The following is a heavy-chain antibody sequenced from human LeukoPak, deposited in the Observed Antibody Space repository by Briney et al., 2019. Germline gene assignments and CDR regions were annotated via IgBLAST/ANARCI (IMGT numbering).Heavy chain of an antibody. CDR3: ARKGPYDRYAFDI. Sequence: GASVKVSCKASGYTFTSYAMHWVRQAPGQRLEWMGWINAGNGNTKYSQEFQGRVTITRDTSASTAYMELSSLRSEDMAVYYCARKGPYDRYAFDIWGQGTMVTVSS. V-gene: IGHV1-3*03. CDR2: INAGNGNT. J-gene: IGHJ3*02. CDR1: GYTFTSYA. D-gene: IGHD3-22*01.